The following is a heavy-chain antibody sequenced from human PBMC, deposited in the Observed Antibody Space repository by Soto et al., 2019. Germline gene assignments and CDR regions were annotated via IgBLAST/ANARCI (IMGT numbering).Heavy chain of an antibody. CDR2: IYTSGST. D-gene: IGHD3-22*01. Sequence: KPSETLSLTCTVSGGSISSYYWSWIRQPAGKGLEWIGRIYTSGSTNYNPSLKSRVTMSVDTSKNQFSLKLSSVTAADTAVYYCARATYYYDSSGYYAYYGMDVWGQGTTVTVS. V-gene: IGHV4-4*07. CDR3: ARATYYYDSSGYYAYYGMDV. J-gene: IGHJ6*02. CDR1: GGSISSYY.